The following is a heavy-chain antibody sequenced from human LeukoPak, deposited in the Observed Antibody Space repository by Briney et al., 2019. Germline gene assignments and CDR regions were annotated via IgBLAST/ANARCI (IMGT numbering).Heavy chain of an antibody. J-gene: IGHJ5*02. D-gene: IGHD3-22*01. CDR2: INPSGGST. Sequence: ASVKVSCKASGYTFTSYYMHWVRQAPGQGLEWMGIINPSGGSTSYAQKFQGRVTITADESTSTAYMELSSLRSEDTAVYYCARTGRYYYDSSGYFGVWFDPWGQGTLVTVSS. CDR1: GYTFTSYY. V-gene: IGHV1-46*01. CDR3: ARTGRYYYDSSGYFGVWFDP.